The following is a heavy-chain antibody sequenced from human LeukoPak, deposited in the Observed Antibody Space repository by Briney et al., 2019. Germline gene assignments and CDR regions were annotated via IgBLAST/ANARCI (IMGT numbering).Heavy chain of an antibody. CDR3: ARDSYSYGYVDAFDI. V-gene: IGHV1-69*13. CDR2: IIPIFGTA. D-gene: IGHD5-18*01. J-gene: IGHJ3*02. Sequence: ASVKVSCKASGGTFSSYAISWVRQAPGQGLEWMGGIIPIFGTANYAQKFQGRVTITADESTSTAYMELSRLRSEDTAVYYCARDSYSYGYVDAFDIWGQGTMVTVSS. CDR1: GGTFSSYA.